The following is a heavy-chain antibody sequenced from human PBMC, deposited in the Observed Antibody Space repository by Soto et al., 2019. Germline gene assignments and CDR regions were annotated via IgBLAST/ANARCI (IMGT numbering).Heavy chain of an antibody. J-gene: IGHJ4*02. Sequence: SETLSLTCPVSGVSVNSGNYYWSWIRQTPGKGLEWIGYIYQSGSTNYNPSLKSRVTISVDTSKNQFSLKLSSVTAADTAVYYCARGGGSSGWPREYYFDYWGQGTLVTVSS. CDR1: GVSVNSGNYY. CDR3: ARGGGSSGWPREYYFDY. V-gene: IGHV4-61*01. D-gene: IGHD6-19*01. CDR2: IYQSGST.